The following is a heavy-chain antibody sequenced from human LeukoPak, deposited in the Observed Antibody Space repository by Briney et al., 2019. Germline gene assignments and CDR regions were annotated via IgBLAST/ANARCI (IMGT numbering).Heavy chain of an antibody. CDR2: ISAYNGNT. Sequence: ASVKVSCKSSGYTFTSYGITWVRQAPGLGLEWMGWISAYNGNTSYAQNLQGRVTMTTDTSTSTAYMEVRGLRSDDTAVYYCARVDCSGNSCYSFDYWGQGTLVTVSS. CDR3: ARVDCSGNSCYSFDY. D-gene: IGHD2-15*01. J-gene: IGHJ4*02. CDR1: GYTFTSYG. V-gene: IGHV1-18*01.